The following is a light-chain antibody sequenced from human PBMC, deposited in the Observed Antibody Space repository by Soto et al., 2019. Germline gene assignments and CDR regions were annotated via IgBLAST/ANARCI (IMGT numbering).Light chain of an antibody. CDR2: LGS. Sequence: DIVMTQSPLSLPVTPGEPASISCRSSQSLLHSNGYNYLDWNLQKPGQSPQLLIYLGSNRASGVPDRFSGGGSGTDFTLKISRVEAEDVGVYYCMQALQTPPTFGGGTKVEIK. CDR1: QSLLHSNGYNY. J-gene: IGKJ4*01. CDR3: MQALQTPPT. V-gene: IGKV2-28*01.